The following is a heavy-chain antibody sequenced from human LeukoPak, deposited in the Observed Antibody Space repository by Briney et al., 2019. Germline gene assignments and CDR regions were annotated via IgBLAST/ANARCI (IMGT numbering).Heavy chain of an antibody. J-gene: IGHJ4*02. V-gene: IGHV3-7*03. CDR2: IKQDGSEK. D-gene: IGHD6-19*01. CDR3: AREDTIAVAGRGFDY. Sequence: GGSLRLSCGASGFTFSSYWMSWVRQAPGKGLEWGANIKQDGSEKYYVDSVKGRFTISRDNAKNSLYLQMNSLRAEDTAVYYCAREDTIAVAGRGFDYWGQGTLVTVSS. CDR1: GFTFSSYW.